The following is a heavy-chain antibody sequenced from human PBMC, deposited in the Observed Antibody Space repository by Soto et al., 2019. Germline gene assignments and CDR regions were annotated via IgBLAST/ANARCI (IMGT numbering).Heavy chain of an antibody. CDR1: GGTFSSYA. D-gene: IGHD2-21*02. CDR2: IIPIFGTA. CDR3: ARNGGNSGNYYYYGMDV. V-gene: IGHV1-69*01. Sequence: QVQLVQSGAEVKKPGCSVKVSCKASGGTFSSYAISWVRQAPGQGLEWMGGIIPIFGTANYAQKFQGRVTITADESTSTAYMELSSLRSEDTAVYYCARNGGNSGNYYYYGMDVWGQGTTVTVSS. J-gene: IGHJ6*02.